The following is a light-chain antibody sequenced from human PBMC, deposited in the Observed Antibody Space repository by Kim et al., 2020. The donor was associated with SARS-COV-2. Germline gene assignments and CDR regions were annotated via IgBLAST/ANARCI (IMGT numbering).Light chain of an antibody. CDR2: GAS. V-gene: IGKV3-20*01. Sequence: SPEEGATLSCGARQSVSSSSFAWYQQKPGQAPRLLIYGASSRATGIPDRFSGSGSGTDFTLTISRLEPEDFAVYYCQQYGSSPLTFGGGTKVDIK. CDR3: QQYGSSPLT. CDR1: QSVSSSS. J-gene: IGKJ4*01.